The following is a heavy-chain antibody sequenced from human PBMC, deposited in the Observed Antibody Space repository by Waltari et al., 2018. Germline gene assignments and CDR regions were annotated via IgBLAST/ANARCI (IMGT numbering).Heavy chain of an antibody. CDR3: ARLLLAYFDY. V-gene: IGHV4-38-2*01. Sequence: QVQLQESGPGLVKPSETLSLTCAVSRYSISRGFYWGWIRQPPGKGLEWIGSIYHSGSTYYNPSLKSRVTISVDTSKNQFSLELSSVTAADTAVYYCARLLLAYFDYWGQGTLVTVSS. CDR2: IYHSGST. J-gene: IGHJ4*02. CDR1: RYSISRGFY. D-gene: IGHD2-15*01.